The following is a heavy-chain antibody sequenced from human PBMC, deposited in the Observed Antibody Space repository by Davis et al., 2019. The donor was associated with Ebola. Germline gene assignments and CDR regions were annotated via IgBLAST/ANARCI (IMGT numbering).Heavy chain of an antibody. D-gene: IGHD4-17*01. V-gene: IGHV1-18*01. J-gene: IGHJ5*02. CDR1: GYTFTSYG. CDR3: ARDMTTVTTGWFDP. Sequence: ASVKVSCKASGYTFTSYGISWVRQAPGQGLEWMGWISAYNGNTNYAQKLQGRVTMTTDTSTSTTYMELRSLRSDDTAVYYCARDMTTVTTGWFDPWGQGTLVTVSS. CDR2: ISAYNGNT.